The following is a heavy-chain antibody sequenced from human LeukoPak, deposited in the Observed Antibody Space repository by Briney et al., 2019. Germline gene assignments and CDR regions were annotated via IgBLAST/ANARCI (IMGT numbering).Heavy chain of an antibody. CDR3: AKQRGALRENWFFDH. V-gene: IGHV3-23*01. D-gene: IGHD3-9*01. J-gene: IGHJ4*02. Sequence: GGSLRLSCAASGFTFSSFAMSWVRQAPGKGLEWVSCMSGSSGRTDYADSVKGRFTISRDNSKNTLFLQMNSLRGEDTAVYYCAKQRGALRENWFFDHWGQGTLVTVSA. CDR2: MSGSSGRT. CDR1: GFTFSSFA.